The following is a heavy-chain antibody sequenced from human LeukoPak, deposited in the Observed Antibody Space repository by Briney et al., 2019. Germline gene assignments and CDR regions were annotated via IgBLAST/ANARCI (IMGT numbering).Heavy chain of an antibody. CDR1: VARLTNPTYF. Sequence: PSETLSLTCSASVARLTNPTYFQWSWFRLPPGKGLEFIGKIFASGTAALTPSLKSRVTMSLDTSKNEFSLRLTSVTAEDSAVYYCARFKSGGFYYFDSWGQGTLVTVSS. CDR3: ARFKSGGFYYFDS. CDR2: IFASGTA. V-gene: IGHV4-61*01. D-gene: IGHD2-15*01. J-gene: IGHJ4*02.